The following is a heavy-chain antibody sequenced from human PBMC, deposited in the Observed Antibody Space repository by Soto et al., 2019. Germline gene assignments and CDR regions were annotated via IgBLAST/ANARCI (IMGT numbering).Heavy chain of an antibody. Sequence: QVLLQESGPGLVMPSQTLSLTCTVSVGSINDIDSYWTWIRQSPGRGPGWIGYIHNSGNTFYSPSLKRRLAISIHTSKSQFSLRLSAVTAADTAFYYCARSTYGEGYPHFCADWGQGTLVTVSS. D-gene: IGHD3-10*01. CDR2: IHNSGNT. CDR3: ARSTYGEGYPHFCAD. V-gene: IGHV4-30-4*01. CDR1: VGSINDIDSY. J-gene: IGHJ4*02.